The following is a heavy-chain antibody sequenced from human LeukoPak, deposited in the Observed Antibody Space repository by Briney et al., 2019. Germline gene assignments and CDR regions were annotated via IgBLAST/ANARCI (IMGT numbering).Heavy chain of an antibody. V-gene: IGHV3-21*01. J-gene: IGHJ1*01. CDR2: ISSSSSYI. CDR3: ATEAYEGDLQH. Sequence: GGSLRLSCAASGFTFSSYSMNWVRQAPGKGLEWVSSISSSSSYIYYADSVKGRFTISRDNAKNSLYLQMNSLRAEDTAVCYCATEAYEGDLQHWGQGTLVTVSS. D-gene: IGHD2-21*01. CDR1: GFTFSSYS.